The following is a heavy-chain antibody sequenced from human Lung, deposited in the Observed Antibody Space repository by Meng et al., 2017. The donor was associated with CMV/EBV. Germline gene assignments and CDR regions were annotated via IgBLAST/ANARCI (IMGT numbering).Heavy chain of an antibody. V-gene: IGHV1-18*01. J-gene: IGHJ4*02. CDR2: ISAYNGRS. CDR1: GYTFTSYG. D-gene: IGHD5-12*01. Sequence: ASVXVSCKPSGYTFTSYGISWVRQAPGQGLEWMGWISAYNGRSNYPQRLQGRVTMTTDTSTSTAYMELRSLRSDDTAMYYCVRDDRYTGYDRFDSWGQGTLVTVSS. CDR3: VRDDRYTGYDRFDS.